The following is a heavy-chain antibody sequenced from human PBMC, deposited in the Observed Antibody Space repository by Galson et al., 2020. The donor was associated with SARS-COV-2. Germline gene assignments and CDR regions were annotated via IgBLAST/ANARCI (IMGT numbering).Heavy chain of an antibody. V-gene: IGHV3-30*18. J-gene: IGHJ4*02. Sequence: GGSLRLSCAASGFTFSSYGMHWVRQAPGKGLEWVAVISYDGSNKYYADSVKGRFTISRDNSKNTLYLQMNSLRAEDTAVYYCAKAHYYGSGPTFDYWGQGTLVTVSS. CDR2: ISYDGSNK. CDR1: GFTFSSYG. CDR3: AKAHYYGSGPTFDY. D-gene: IGHD3-10*01.